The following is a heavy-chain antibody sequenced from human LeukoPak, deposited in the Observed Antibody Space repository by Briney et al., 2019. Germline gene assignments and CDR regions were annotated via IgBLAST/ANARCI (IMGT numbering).Heavy chain of an antibody. CDR2: ISYDGSNK. V-gene: IGHV3-30-3*01. D-gene: IGHD6-13*01. J-gene: IGHJ4*02. CDR3: ARVVAADGVDY. Sequence: GGSLRLSCAASGVTFSTYWMHWVRQAPGKGLEWVAVISYDGSNKYYADSVKGRFTISRDNSRNTLYLQMNSLRAEDTAVYYCARVVAADGVDYWGQGTLVTVSS. CDR1: GVTFSTYW.